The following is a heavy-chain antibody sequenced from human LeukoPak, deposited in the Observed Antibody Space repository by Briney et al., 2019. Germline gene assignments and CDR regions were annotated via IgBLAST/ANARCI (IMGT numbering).Heavy chain of an antibody. CDR2: IYPSDSDT. V-gene: IGHV5-51*01. CDR1: GYSFTNYW. J-gene: IGHJ4*02. Sequence: GASLKISCMGSGYSFTNYWIGWVRQVPGSGLEWMGVIYPSDSDTRYSPSLEGQVTISADKSIDTAYLQWSSLKASDTAMYYCARQRASGFDFDSWARGTLVTVPS. CDR3: ARQRASGFDFDS. D-gene: IGHD5-12*01.